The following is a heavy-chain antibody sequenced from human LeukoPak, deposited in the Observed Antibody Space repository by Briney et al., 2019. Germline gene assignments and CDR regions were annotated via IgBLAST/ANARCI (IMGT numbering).Heavy chain of an antibody. CDR2: ISGTSGST. D-gene: IGHD3-10*01. CDR3: ARAGTYYGSGRAFFDY. Sequence: PGGSLRLSCAASGFTFTSYAMKWVRQTPGKGLEWVSVISGTSGSTNYADSVKGRFTISRDNSKNTLYLQMNSLRAEDTAVYYCARAGTYYGSGRAFFDYWGQGTQVTVSS. CDR1: GFTFTSYA. J-gene: IGHJ4*02. V-gene: IGHV3-23*01.